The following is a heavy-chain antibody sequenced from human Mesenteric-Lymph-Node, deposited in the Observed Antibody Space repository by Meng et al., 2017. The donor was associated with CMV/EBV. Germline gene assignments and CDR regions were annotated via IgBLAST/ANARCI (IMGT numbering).Heavy chain of an antibody. CDR3: ARDRPRYSGSSSCYMSHHGMDV. J-gene: IGHJ6*02. Sequence: GESLKISCEASGFTFSSYWMTWVRQAPGKGLEWVANIQQDGSEKYYVDSVKGRFTISRDNAKNSLYLQMNSLRAEDTAVYYCARDRPRYSGSSSCYMSHHGMDVWGQGTTVTVSS. D-gene: IGHD2-2*02. V-gene: IGHV3-7*01. CDR1: GFTFSSYW. CDR2: IQQDGSEK.